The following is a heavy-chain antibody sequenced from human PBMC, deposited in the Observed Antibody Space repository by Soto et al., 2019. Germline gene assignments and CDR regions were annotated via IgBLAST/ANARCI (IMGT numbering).Heavy chain of an antibody. J-gene: IGHJ5*02. V-gene: IGHV1-18*01. CDR1: GYTFTSYG. D-gene: IGHD3-22*01. Sequence: QVQLVQSGAEVKKPGASVKVSYKASGYTFTSYGISWVRQAPGQGLEWMGWISAYNGNTNYAQKLQGRVTMTTDTSTSTAYMELRSLRSDDTAVYYCARDKYDYYDSSGVWFDPWGQGTLVTVSS. CDR3: ARDKYDYYDSSGVWFDP. CDR2: ISAYNGNT.